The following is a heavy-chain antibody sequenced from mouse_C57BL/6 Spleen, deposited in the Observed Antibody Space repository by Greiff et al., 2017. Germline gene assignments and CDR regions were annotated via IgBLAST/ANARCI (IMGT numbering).Heavy chain of an antibody. V-gene: IGHV1-26*01. CDR1: GYTFTDYY. CDR2: INPNNGGT. CDR3: ARRRDSNYEGDYYAMDY. D-gene: IGHD2-5*01. J-gene: IGHJ4*01. Sequence: EVQLQQSGPELVKPGASVKISCKASGYTFTDYYMNWVKQSHGKSLEWIGDINPNNGGTSYNQKFKGKGTLTVDKSSSTAYMELRSLTSEDSAVYYCARRRDSNYEGDYYAMDYWGQGTSVTVSS.